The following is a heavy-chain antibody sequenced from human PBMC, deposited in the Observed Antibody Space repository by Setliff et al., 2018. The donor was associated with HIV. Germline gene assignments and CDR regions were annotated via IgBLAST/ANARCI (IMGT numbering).Heavy chain of an antibody. CDR1: GGTFSSYA. J-gene: IGHJ4*02. Sequence: SVKVSCKASGGTFSSYAISWVRQAPGQGLEWMGGIIPIFGTANYAQKFQGRVTITADESTNTAYMELSSLRSEDTAVYYCASGAHGEGATDYWGLGTLVTVSS. CDR2: IIPIFGTA. D-gene: IGHD1-26*01. CDR3: ASGAHGEGATDY. V-gene: IGHV1-69*13.